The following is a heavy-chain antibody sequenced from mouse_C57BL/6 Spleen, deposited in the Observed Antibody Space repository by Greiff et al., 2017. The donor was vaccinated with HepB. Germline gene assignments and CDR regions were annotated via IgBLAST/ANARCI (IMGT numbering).Heavy chain of an antibody. D-gene: IGHD1-1*01. Sequence: QVQLQQPGAELVKPGASVKLSCKASGYTFTSYWMQWVKQRPGQGLEWIGEIDPSDSYTNYNQKFKGKATLTVDTSSSTAYMQLSSLTSEDSAVYDCARNYGSSPYWYFDVWGTGTTVTVSS. CDR2: IDPSDSYT. J-gene: IGHJ1*03. V-gene: IGHV1-50*01. CDR3: ARNYGSSPYWYFDV. CDR1: GYTFTSYW.